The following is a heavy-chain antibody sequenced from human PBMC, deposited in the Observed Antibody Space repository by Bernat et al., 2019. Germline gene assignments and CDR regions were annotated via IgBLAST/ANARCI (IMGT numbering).Heavy chain of an antibody. CDR1: GYIFTGYY. Sequence: QVQVVQSGAEVKKPGASVKVSCKASGYIFTGYYMHWVRQAPGQGLEWMGWINPNSGGIKYAQKCQGRVTLTRDTSISTAYMELSRLRSDDTAVYYCARGPAGYYDSSDYYLGAFDVWGQGTMVTVSS. V-gene: IGHV1-2*02. J-gene: IGHJ3*01. CDR3: ARGPAGYYDSSDYYLGAFDV. CDR2: INPNSGGI. D-gene: IGHD3-22*01.